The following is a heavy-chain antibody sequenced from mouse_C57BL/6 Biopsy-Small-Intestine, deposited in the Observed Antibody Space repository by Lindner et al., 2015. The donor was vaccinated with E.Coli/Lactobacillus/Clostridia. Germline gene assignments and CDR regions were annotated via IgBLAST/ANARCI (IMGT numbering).Heavy chain of an antibody. D-gene: IGHD2-3*01. J-gene: IGHJ4*01. Sequence: VQLQESGPVLVAPSQSLSITCTVSGFSLTTYGVHWVRQPPGKGLEWLGVIWAGGSTNYNSALMSSLSISKDNSKSQVFLKMNSLQTDDTAMYYCAKSMVRDAMDYWGQGTSVTVSS. CDR2: IWAGGST. CDR1: GFSLTTYG. CDR3: AKSMVRDAMDY. V-gene: IGHV2-9*01.